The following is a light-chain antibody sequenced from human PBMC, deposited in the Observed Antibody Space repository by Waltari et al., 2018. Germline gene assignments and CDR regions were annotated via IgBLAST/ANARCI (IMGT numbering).Light chain of an antibody. J-gene: IGLJ3*02. CDR1: ALPKRY. CDR2: RDI. V-gene: IGLV3-25*03. Sequence: SYVLTQPPSVSVSPGQTARISCSGDALPKRYGYWYQQRPGQAPVLVMYRDIVRPSGIPERFSGSTSGTTVTLTISGVQAEDEADYYCQSADSSGSYVVFGGGTKLTVL. CDR3: QSADSSGSYVV.